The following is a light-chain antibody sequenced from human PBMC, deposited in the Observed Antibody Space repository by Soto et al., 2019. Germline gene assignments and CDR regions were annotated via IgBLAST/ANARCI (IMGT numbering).Light chain of an antibody. V-gene: IGLV2-23*01. CDR3: CSYAGRGV. Sequence: QSVLTQPDSGSGSPGQSITISCTGTSSDVGSYNLVSWYQQHPGKAPKLMIYEGSKRPSGVSNRFSGSKSGNTASLTISGLQAEDEADYYCCSYAGRGVFGTGTKLTVL. CDR2: EGS. J-gene: IGLJ1*01. CDR1: SSDVGSYNL.